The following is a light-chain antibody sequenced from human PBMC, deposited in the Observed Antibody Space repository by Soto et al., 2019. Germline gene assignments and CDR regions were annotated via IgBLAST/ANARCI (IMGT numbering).Light chain of an antibody. J-gene: IGLJ1*01. V-gene: IGLV2-14*01. CDR1: SSDVGGYNY. Sequence: QSALTQPASVSGSPGRSITISCTGTSSDVGGYNYVSWYQQHPGKAPKLMIYEVSNRPSGVSNRFSGSKSGNTASLTISGLQAEDDADYYCSSYTSSITLGDVFGTGTKVTVL. CDR3: SSYTSSITLGDV. CDR2: EVS.